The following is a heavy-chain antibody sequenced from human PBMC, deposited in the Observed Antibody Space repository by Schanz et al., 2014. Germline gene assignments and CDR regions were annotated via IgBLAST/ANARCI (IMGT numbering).Heavy chain of an antibody. CDR1: GFAFRNYG. V-gene: IGHV3-23*04. J-gene: IGHJ3*02. Sequence: VQLVESGGGVVQPGGSLRLSCAASGFAFRNYGMHWARQAPGKGLEWVSAISGSGGSTYYADSVKGRFTISRDNSKNTLYLQMNSLRAEDTAVYSCAKSRRSFGEFDAFDIWGQGTMVTVSS. CDR3: AKSRRSFGEFDAFDI. CDR2: ISGSGGST. D-gene: IGHD3-10*01.